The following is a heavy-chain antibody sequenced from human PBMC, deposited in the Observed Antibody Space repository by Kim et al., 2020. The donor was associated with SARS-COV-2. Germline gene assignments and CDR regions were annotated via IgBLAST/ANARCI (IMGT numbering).Heavy chain of an antibody. CDR1: GDSVSSNSAA. CDR2: TYYRSKWYN. D-gene: IGHD3-3*01. Sequence: SQTLSLTCAISGDSVSSNSAAWNWIRQSPSRGLEWLGRTYYRSKWYNDYAVSVKSRITINPDTSKNQFSLQLNSVTPEDTAVYYCARDLAGLFWSGYSHPNLFDYWGQGTLVTVSS. CDR3: ARDLAGLFWSGYSHPNLFDY. J-gene: IGHJ4*02. V-gene: IGHV6-1*01.